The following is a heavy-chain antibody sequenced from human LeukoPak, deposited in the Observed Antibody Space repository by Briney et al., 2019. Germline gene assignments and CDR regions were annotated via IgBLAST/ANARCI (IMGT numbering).Heavy chain of an antibody. CDR3: ARVGTGNAFDP. J-gene: IGHJ5*02. CDR2: IIPILGIA. V-gene: IGHV1-69*04. D-gene: IGHD5-18*01. Sequence: GASVKDSCKASGGTFSSYAISWVRQAPGQGLEWMGRIIPILGIANYAQKFQGRVTITADKSTSTAYMELSSLRSEDTAVYYCARVGTGNAFDPWGQGTLVTVSS. CDR1: GGTFSSYA.